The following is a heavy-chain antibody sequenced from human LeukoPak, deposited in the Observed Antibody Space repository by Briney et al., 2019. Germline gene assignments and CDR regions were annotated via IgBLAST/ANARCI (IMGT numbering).Heavy chain of an antibody. CDR2: MNANSGNT. D-gene: IGHD1-26*01. CDR1: GYTFTSYD. CDR3: SRGRRWDPHFDF. J-gene: IGHJ4*02. V-gene: IGHV1-8*01. Sequence: ASVKVSCKASGYTFTSYDINWVRQAPGQGLEWMGWMNANSGNTGYAQKFQGRLTMTRNPSTSTAYMELSSLRSEDTAVYYCSRGRRWDPHFDFWGQGTLVTVSS.